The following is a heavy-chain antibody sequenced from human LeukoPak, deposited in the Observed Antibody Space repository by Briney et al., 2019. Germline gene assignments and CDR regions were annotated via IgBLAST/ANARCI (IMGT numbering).Heavy chain of an antibody. Sequence: PGGSLTLSCAASGFSFSNSWMNWVRQAPGKGLEGVANIKQDGREKYYVDSVKGRFTISRDNAKNSLYLQMNSLRADDTAVYYCTRASIVALPGYWGQGTLVTVSS. V-gene: IGHV3-7*05. CDR2: IKQDGREK. J-gene: IGHJ4*02. CDR1: GFSFSNSW. D-gene: IGHD6-6*01. CDR3: TRASIVALPGY.